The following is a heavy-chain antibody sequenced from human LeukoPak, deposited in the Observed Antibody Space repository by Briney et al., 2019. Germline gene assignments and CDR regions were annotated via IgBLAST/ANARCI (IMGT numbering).Heavy chain of an antibody. CDR1: GFTFDDYG. Sequence: GGSLRLSCAASGFTFDDYGMSWVRQAPGKGLEWVSGINWNGGSTGYADSVKGRFTISRDNAKNSLYLQMDSLRAEDTAVYYCARLRWSAGPDAFDIWGQGTMVTVSS. CDR3: ARLRWSAGPDAFDI. CDR2: INWNGGST. J-gene: IGHJ3*02. V-gene: IGHV3-20*04. D-gene: IGHD4-23*01.